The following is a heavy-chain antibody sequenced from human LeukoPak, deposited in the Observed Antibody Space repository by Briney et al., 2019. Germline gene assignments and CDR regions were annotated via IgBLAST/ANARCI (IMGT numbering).Heavy chain of an antibody. V-gene: IGHV3-30-3*01. J-gene: IGHJ4*02. CDR1: GFTFSSYA. CDR2: ISYDGSNK. D-gene: IGHD5-18*01. CDR3: ATNTAVLDY. Sequence: GRSLRLSCAASGFTFSSYAMHWVRQAPGKGLEWVAVISYDGSNKYYADSVKGRFTISRDNSKNTLYLQMNSLRVEDTAVYFCATNTAVLDYWGQGTLVTVSS.